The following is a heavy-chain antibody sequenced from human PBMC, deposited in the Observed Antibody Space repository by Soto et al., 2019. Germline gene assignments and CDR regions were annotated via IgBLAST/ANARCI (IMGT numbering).Heavy chain of an antibody. CDR1: GGSISSGGYY. CDR3: ARRPHDNWNSQRDIYWYFDL. J-gene: IGHJ2*01. CDR2: IYYSGST. D-gene: IGHD1-7*01. V-gene: IGHV4-31*03. Sequence: SETLSLACTVSGGSISSGGYYWSWIRQHPGKGLEWIGYIYYSGSTYYNPSLKSRVTISADKSISTAYLQWSSLRASDTAMYYCARRPHDNWNSQRDIYWYFDLWGRGTLVTVSS.